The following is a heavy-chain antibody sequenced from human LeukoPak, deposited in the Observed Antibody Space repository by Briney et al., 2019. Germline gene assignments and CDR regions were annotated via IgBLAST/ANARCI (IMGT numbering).Heavy chain of an antibody. D-gene: IGHD2-21*02. CDR3: ARIYGDYVDY. Sequence: SETLSLTCTVSGYSISSGYYWGWIRQPPEKGLEWIGYIYHSGTTNYNPSLKSRLTISVDTSKNQFSLKLTSVTSADTAVYYCARIYGDYVDYWGQGTLVTVSS. V-gene: IGHV4-38-2*02. CDR2: IYHSGTT. CDR1: GYSISSGYY. J-gene: IGHJ4*02.